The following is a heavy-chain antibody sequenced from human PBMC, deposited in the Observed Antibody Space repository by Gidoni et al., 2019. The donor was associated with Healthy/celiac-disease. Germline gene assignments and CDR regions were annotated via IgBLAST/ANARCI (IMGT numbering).Heavy chain of an antibody. J-gene: IGHJ3*02. D-gene: IGHD2-21*02. CDR3: ARGPAYCGGDCPGAFDI. CDR2: INPSGGST. Sequence: QVQLVQSGAEVKKPGASVKVSCQASGYTFTSYYMHWVRQAPGQGLEWMGIINPSGGSTSYAQKFQGRVTMTRDTSTSTVYMELSSLRSEDTAVYYCARGPAYCGGDCPGAFDIWGQGTMVTVSS. V-gene: IGHV1-46*01. CDR1: GYTFTSYY.